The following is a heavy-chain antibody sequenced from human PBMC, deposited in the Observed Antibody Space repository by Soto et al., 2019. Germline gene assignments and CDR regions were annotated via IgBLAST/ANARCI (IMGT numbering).Heavy chain of an antibody. J-gene: IGHJ6*01. D-gene: IGHD1-7*01. V-gene: IGHV3-30*03. Sequence: PGGSLRLSCAASGFTFSSYGMHWVRQAPGKGLEWVAVISYDGSNKYYADSVKGRFTISRDNSKNTLYLQMNSLRAEDTAVYYCARGSITGTMYYGMDVWGQGTTVTVSS. CDR2: ISYDGSNK. CDR1: GFTFSSYG. CDR3: ARGSITGTMYYGMDV.